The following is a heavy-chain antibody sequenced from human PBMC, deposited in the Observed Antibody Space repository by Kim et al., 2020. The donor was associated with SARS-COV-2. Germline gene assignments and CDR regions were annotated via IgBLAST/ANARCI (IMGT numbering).Heavy chain of an antibody. CDR3: ARDHYYGSGSYYNVPYYYYYYGMDV. CDR2: ISYDGSNK. Sequence: GGSLRLSCAASGFTFSSYGMHWVRQAPGKGLEWVAVISYDGSNKYYADSVKGRFTISRDNSKNTLYLQMNSLRAEDTAVYYCARDHYYGSGSYYNVPYYYYYYGMDVWGQGTTVTVSS. D-gene: IGHD3-10*01. J-gene: IGHJ6*02. CDR1: GFTFSSYG. V-gene: IGHV3-33*05.